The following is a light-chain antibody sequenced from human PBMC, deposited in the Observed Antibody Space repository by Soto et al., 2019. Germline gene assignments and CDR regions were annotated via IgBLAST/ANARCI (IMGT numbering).Light chain of an antibody. CDR3: QQRSNWPRT. Sequence: EIVLTQSPGTLSLSPGERSTLSCMASQSVSSSYLAWYQQKPGQAPRLLIYDASNRATGIPARFSGSGSGTDFTLAISSLEPEDFAVYYCQQRSNWPRTFGAGTKVDIK. J-gene: IGKJ3*01. V-gene: IGKV3D-20*02. CDR1: QSVSSSY. CDR2: DAS.